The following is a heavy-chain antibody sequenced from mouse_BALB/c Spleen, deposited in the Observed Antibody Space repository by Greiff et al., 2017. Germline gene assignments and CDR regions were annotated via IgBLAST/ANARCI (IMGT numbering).Heavy chain of an antibody. CDR2: ISYSGST. J-gene: IGHJ3*01. D-gene: IGHD2-14*01. CDR1: GYSITSDYA. Sequence: EVQLQQSGPGLVKPSQSLSLTCTVTGYSITSDYAWNWIRQFPGNKLEWMGYISYSGSTSYNPSLKSRISITRDTSKNQFFLQLNSVTTEDTATYYCARFGYDFAYWGQGTLVTVSA. CDR3: ARFGYDFAY. V-gene: IGHV3-2*02.